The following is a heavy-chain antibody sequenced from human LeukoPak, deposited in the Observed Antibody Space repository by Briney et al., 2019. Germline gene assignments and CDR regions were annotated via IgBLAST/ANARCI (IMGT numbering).Heavy chain of an antibody. CDR3: ASQYTSSRIFDD. V-gene: IGHV3-30*04. CDR2: ISYDGSNK. J-gene: IGHJ4*02. Sequence: GGSLRLSCAASGFTFSSYAMHWVRQAPGKGLEWVAVISYDGSNKYYADSVKGRFTVSRDNAKNSLYLQMNSLRAEDTAVYFCASQYTSSRIFDDWGQGTLVTVSS. CDR1: GFTFSSYA. D-gene: IGHD6-13*01.